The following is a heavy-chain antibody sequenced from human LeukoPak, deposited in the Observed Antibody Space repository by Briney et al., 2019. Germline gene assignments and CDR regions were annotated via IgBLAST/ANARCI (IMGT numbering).Heavy chain of an antibody. D-gene: IGHD5-24*01. CDR3: ARVSRGGRDGYKKRSYFDY. CDR1: GGSFSGYY. Sequence: PSETLSLTCAVYGGSFSGYYWSWIRQPPGKGLEWIGEINHSGSTNYNPSLKSRVTISVDTSKNQFSLKLSSVTAADTAVYYCARVSRGGRDGYKKRSYFDYWGQGTLVTVSS. J-gene: IGHJ4*02. V-gene: IGHV4-34*01. CDR2: INHSGST.